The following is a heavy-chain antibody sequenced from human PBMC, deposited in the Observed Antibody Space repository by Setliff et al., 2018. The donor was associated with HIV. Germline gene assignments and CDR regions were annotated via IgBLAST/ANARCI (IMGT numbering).Heavy chain of an antibody. Sequence: ASVKVSCKPSGRTFTNYDVIWVRRATGQGLEWMGWMNPNSGDTGYAQKFQGRVIMTRDTSISTAYMELSSLTSADTAVYYCASGKGVRGVIITGGLDVWGKGTTVTVSS. CDR3: ASGKGVRGVIITGGLDV. CDR2: MNPNSGDT. V-gene: IGHV1-8*01. D-gene: IGHD3-10*01. J-gene: IGHJ6*04. CDR1: GRTFTNYD.